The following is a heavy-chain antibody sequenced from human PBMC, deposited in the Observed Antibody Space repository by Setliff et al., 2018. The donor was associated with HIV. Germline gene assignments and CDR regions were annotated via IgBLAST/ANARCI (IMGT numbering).Heavy chain of an antibody. Sequence: GASVKVSCKVSGYTLTELSIHWVRQAPGKGLEWMGGFDPEDDETIYAQKFQGRVTMTEDTSTDTAYMELSSLTSEDTAMYYWAKERGYSGYGRAFDIWGQGTMVTVSS. CDR1: GYTLTELS. CDR3: AKERGYSGYGRAFDI. D-gene: IGHD5-12*01. V-gene: IGHV1-24*01. CDR2: FDPEDDET. J-gene: IGHJ3*02.